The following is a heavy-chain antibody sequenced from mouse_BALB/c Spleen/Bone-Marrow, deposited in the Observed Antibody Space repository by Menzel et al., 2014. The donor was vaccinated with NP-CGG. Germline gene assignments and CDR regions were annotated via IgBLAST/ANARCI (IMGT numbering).Heavy chain of an antibody. D-gene: IGHD2-14*01. CDR1: GFTFSDYY. CDR2: ISDGGSYT. J-gene: IGHJ4*01. V-gene: IGHV5-4*02. CDR3: ARTYRPFALDY. Sequence: EVKLVESGGGLVKPGGSLKLSCAASGFTFSDYYMYWVRQPPEKRLEWVATISDGGSYTDYPGRVKGRFTVSRDNAKNNLYLQMSSLKSEDTAMYYCARTYRPFALDYWGQGTSVTVSS.